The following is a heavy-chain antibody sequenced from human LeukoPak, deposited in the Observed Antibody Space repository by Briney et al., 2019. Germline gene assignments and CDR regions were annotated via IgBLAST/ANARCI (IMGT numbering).Heavy chain of an antibody. V-gene: IGHV5-51*01. Sequence: GESLKISCKGSGFSFTSYWIGWVRQMPGKGLEWMGIIYPGDSDTRYSPSFQGQVTISADKSISTAYLQWSSLKASDTAMYYCARYRHIVVVTATHYYYYGMDVWGQGTTVTVSS. J-gene: IGHJ6*02. CDR3: ARYRHIVVVTATHYYYYGMDV. CDR2: IYPGDSDT. D-gene: IGHD2-21*02. CDR1: GFSFTSYW.